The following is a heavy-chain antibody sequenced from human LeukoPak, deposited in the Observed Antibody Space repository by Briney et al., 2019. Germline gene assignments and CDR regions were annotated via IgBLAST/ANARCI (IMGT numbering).Heavy chain of an antibody. J-gene: IGHJ1*01. V-gene: IGHV4-59*01. CDR1: GGSISSYY. Sequence: SETLSLTRTVSGGSISSYYWSWIRQPPGKGLEWIGYIYYSGSTNYNPSLKSRVTISVDTSKNQFSLKLSSVTAADTAVYYCARGATRWDFQHWGQGTLVTVSS. CDR2: IYYSGST. CDR3: ARGATRWDFQH. D-gene: IGHD4-23*01.